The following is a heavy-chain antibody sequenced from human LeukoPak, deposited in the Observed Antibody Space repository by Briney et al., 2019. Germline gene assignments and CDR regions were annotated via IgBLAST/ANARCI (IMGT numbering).Heavy chain of an antibody. CDR1: GFTFSSYA. V-gene: IGHV3-74*01. CDR3: ARVWVYYGSGSRPLDY. J-gene: IGHJ4*02. CDR2: INSDGSST. Sequence: GGSLRLSCAASGFTFSSYAMSWVRQAPGKGLVWVSRINSDGSSTSYADSVKGRFTISRDNAKNTLYLQMNSLRAEDTAVYYCARVWVYYGSGSRPLDYWGQGTLVTVSS. D-gene: IGHD3-10*01.